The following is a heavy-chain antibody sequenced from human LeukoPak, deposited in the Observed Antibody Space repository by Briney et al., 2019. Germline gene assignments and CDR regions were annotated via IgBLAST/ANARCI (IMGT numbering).Heavy chain of an antibody. J-gene: IGHJ6*03. CDR3: ASCGYCSSTSTTYYYYYYMDV. Sequence: ASVKVSCKASGYTFTSYGISWVRQAPGQGLEWMGWISAYNGNTNYAQKLQGRVTMTTDTSTSTAYMELRSLRSDDTAVYYCASCGYCSSTSTTYYYYYYMDVWGKGTTVTVSS. V-gene: IGHV1-18*01. CDR1: GYTFTSYG. D-gene: IGHD2-2*01. CDR2: ISAYNGNT.